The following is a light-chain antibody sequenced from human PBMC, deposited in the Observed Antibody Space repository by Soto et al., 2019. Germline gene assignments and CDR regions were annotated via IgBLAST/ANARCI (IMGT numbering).Light chain of an antibody. CDR2: GAS. CDR1: QSVRSN. Sequence: EVVMTQFTATLSVSPGERATLSCRAGQSVRSNLAWYQQKPGQAPRLLIYGASTRATGVPARFSGSGSATEFTLTINSLQWEDYELYYCQQYNNWPPFTFGQGTKLEIK. J-gene: IGKJ2*01. CDR3: QQYNNWPPFT. V-gene: IGKV3-15*01.